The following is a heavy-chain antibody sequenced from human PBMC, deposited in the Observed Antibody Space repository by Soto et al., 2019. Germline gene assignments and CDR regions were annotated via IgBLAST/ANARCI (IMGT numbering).Heavy chain of an antibody. Sequence: ASVKVSCKVSGYTLTEAPIHWVRQAPGKGLEWMGAYDPEDDRPNYAQKFQGRVTITADKSTGTAYVELSSLRSEDTAVYYCGRVNSQYDSTGSEDYWGQGTLVTVSS. V-gene: IGHV1-24*01. CDR3: GRVNSQYDSTGSEDY. CDR2: YDPEDDRP. J-gene: IGHJ4*02. CDR1: GYTLTEAP. D-gene: IGHD3-22*01.